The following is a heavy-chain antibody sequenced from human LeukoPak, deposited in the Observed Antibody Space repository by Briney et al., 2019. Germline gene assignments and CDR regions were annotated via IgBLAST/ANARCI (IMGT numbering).Heavy chain of an antibody. CDR2: IYYSGST. CDR3: ARTGNFITIFGVVGDWFDP. V-gene: IGHV4-39*07. CDR1: GGSISSSSYY. J-gene: IGHJ5*02. Sequence: SETLSLTCTVSGGSISSSSYYWGWIRQPPGKGLEWIGSIYYSGSTYYNPSLKSRVTISVDTSKNQFSLKLSSVTAADTAVYYCARTGNFITIFGVVGDWFDPWGQGTLVTVSS. D-gene: IGHD3-3*01.